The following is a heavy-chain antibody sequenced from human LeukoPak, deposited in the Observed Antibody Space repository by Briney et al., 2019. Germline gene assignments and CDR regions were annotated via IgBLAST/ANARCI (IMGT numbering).Heavy chain of an antibody. CDR1: GVSLRDYT. CDR3: ASRFTARQLVPADYYHMDV. Sequence: ASVKVSCKASGVSLRDYTINWVRQAPGQGLEWMGAIIPISGTTNYAQRLQGRVTLTMDDSATTAFMEMSSLRSEDTAVYYCASRFTARQLVPADYYHMDVWGKGTTVFVSS. CDR2: IIPISGTT. V-gene: IGHV1-69*05. J-gene: IGHJ6*03. D-gene: IGHD6-13*01.